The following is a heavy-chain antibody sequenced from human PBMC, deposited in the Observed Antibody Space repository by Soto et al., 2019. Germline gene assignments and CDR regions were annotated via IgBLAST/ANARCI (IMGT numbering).Heavy chain of an antibody. Sequence: ASVKVSCKASGYTFTSYYMHWVRQAPGQGLEWMGIINPSGGSTSYAQKFQGRVTMTRDTSTSTVYMEPSSLRSEDTAVYYFSSGGRYYAGFYFWGQGTLVTVSS. D-gene: IGHD1-26*01. CDR3: SSGGRYYAGFYF. CDR1: GYTFTSYY. J-gene: IGHJ4*02. CDR2: INPSGGST. V-gene: IGHV1-46*01.